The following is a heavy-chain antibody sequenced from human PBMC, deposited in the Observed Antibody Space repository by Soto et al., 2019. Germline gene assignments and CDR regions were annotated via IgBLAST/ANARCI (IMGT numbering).Heavy chain of an antibody. V-gene: IGHV3-9*01. CDR3: IRETSSGGLDY. CDR1: GFTFNEHA. D-gene: IGHD6-6*01. J-gene: IGHJ4*02. Sequence: EVQLVESGGGLVQTGRSLTLSCAASGFTFNEHAEAMHWLRQAPGKGLEWVSGIFWNSGGTGYADSEKGRFTISRDNAKNSLYLHMNSLRNEDTALYYCIRETSSGGLDYWGQGTLVTVSS. CDR2: IFWNSGGT.